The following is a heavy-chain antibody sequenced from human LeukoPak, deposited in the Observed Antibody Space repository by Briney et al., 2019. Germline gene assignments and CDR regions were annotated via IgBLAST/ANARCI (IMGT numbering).Heavy chain of an antibody. V-gene: IGHV1-2*02. CDR1: GYTFTGYY. J-gene: IGHJ4*02. CDR3: AIDYSNYGGFDY. CDR2: INPNSGGT. D-gene: IGHD4-11*01. Sequence: ASVKVSCKASGYTFTGYYMHWVRQAPGQGLEWMGWINPNSGGTNYAQKFQGRVTMTRDTSISTAYMELSRLRSDDTAVYYCAIDYSNYGGFDYWGQGTLVTVSS.